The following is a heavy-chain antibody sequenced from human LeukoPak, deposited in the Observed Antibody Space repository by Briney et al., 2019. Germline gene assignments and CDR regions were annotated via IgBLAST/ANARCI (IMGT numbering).Heavy chain of an antibody. Sequence: GGSLRLSCAASGFTVSSNYMSWVRQTPGKGLEWVSVIYSGGSTYYADSVKGRFTISRDNSKNTLYLQMNSLRAEDTAVYYCARDSSYYGSGSFDYWGQGTLVTVSS. CDR3: ARDSSYYGSGSFDY. D-gene: IGHD3-10*01. J-gene: IGHJ4*02. CDR1: GFTVSSNY. CDR2: IYSGGST. V-gene: IGHV3-53*01.